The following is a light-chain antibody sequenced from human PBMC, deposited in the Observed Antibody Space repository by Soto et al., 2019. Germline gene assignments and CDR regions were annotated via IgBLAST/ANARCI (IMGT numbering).Light chain of an antibody. CDR3: HQYAASPLT. Sequence: EIVLTQSPGTLSLSPGERATLSCRASQSVGRNYLAWYQQKPGQAPRLLIYDASSRATGIPDSFSGSGAGTDFTLTIIRLEAEDFAVYYCHQYAASPLTFGQGTKVEIK. J-gene: IGKJ1*01. V-gene: IGKV3-20*01. CDR2: DAS. CDR1: QSVGRNY.